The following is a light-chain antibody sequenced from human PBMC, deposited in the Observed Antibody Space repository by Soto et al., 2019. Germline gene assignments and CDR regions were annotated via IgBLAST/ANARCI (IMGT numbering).Light chain of an antibody. J-gene: IGLJ3*02. CDR3: TSYTRSSTLWV. CDR2: GVS. Sequence: QSALTQPASVSGSPGQSITISCTGTSSDVGGYNYVSWYQQHPGKAPKLMIYGVSNRPSGVSNRFSGSKSGNTASLTISGLQAEDEADYYCTSYTRSSTLWVFGGGTTVTVL. V-gene: IGLV2-14*01. CDR1: SSDVGGYNY.